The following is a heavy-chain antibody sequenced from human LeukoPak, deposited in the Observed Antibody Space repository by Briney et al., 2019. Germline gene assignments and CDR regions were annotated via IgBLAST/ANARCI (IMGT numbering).Heavy chain of an antibody. CDR2: IGSSGATT. J-gene: IGHJ6*02. Sequence: GSLRVSCEASGFTFNKFAMSWVRQAPGKGPKCVSAIGSSGATTFYADSVKGRCTISRDNSKNTVYLEMNSLRAEDTAIYYCAKVSVGPLSRPTHVALYYGMDVWGQGTTVTVSS. D-gene: IGHD2-8*01. CDR3: AKVSVGPLSRPTHVALYYGMDV. CDR1: GFTFNKFA. V-gene: IGHV3-23*01.